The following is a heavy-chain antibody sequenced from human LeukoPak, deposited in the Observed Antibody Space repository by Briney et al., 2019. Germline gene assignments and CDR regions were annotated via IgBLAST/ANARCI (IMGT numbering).Heavy chain of an antibody. CDR2: ISFDGSSK. CDR3: AKVFQNGDRHYFDY. J-gene: IGHJ4*02. D-gene: IGHD7-27*01. Sequence: GGSLRLSCAASGFTFTTYGMHWVRQAPGKGLEWVAVISFDGSSKYYADSVKGRFTISRDNSKNTLYLQMNNLKTEDTAVYYCAKVFQNGDRHYFDYWRQGTLVTVSP. CDR1: GFTFTTYG. V-gene: IGHV3-30*18.